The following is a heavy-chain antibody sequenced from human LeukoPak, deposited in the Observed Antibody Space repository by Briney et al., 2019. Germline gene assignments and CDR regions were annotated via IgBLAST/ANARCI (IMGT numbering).Heavy chain of an antibody. CDR1: GFTFSSYA. CDR2: ISGSGGST. J-gene: IGHJ5*02. CDR3: AKSISGSSLLRPFDP. D-gene: IGHD2-15*01. V-gene: IGHV3-23*01. Sequence: GGSLRLSCAASGFTFSSYAMSWVRQAPGKGLEWVSAISGSGGSTYYADSVKGRFTISRDNSKNTLYLQMNSLRAEDTAVYYCAKSISGSSLLRPFDPWGQGTLVTVSS.